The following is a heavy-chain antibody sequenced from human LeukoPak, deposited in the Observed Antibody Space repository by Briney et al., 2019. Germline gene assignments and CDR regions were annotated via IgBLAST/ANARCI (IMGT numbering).Heavy chain of an antibody. CDR1: GFTFTSSA. CDR3: AADERGSGSYYTGDDAFDI. J-gene: IGHJ3*02. Sequence: ASVKVSCKASGFTFTSSAMQWVRQARGQRLEWIGWIVVGSGNTNYSQKFQERVTITRDMSTSTAYMELSSLRSEDTAVYYCAADERGSGSYYTGDDAFDIWGQGTMVTVSS. CDR2: IVVGSGNT. D-gene: IGHD3-10*01. V-gene: IGHV1-58*02.